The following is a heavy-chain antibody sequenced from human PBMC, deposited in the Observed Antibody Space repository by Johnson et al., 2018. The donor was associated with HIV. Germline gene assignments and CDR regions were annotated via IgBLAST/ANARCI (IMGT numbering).Heavy chain of an antibody. CDR3: ARGITMIVVVKGDAFDI. CDR2: ISYDGSNK. CDR1: GFSFSNYA. D-gene: IGHD3-22*01. V-gene: IGHV3-30-3*01. J-gene: IGHJ3*02. Sequence: QVQLVESGGGVVQPGRSLRLSCAASGFSFSNYAMHWVRQAPGKGLEWVAVISYDGSNKYYPNSLKGRFTISRDNSKNTLYLQRNSLRAEDTAVYYCARGITMIVVVKGDAFDIWGQGTMVTVSS.